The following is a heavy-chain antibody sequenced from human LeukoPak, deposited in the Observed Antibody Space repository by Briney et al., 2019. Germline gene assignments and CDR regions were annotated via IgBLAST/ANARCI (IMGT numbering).Heavy chain of an antibody. J-gene: IGHJ4*02. CDR3: ARLSYGSGSHYNFYFDF. Sequence: SSETLSLTCTVSGGSISSGSHYWGWTRQPPGKELEWIGNIYYSGNSYYNPSLKSRVTISVDASKNQFSLNLSSVTAADTAVYYCARLSYGSGSHYNFYFDFWGQGTLVTVSA. CDR2: IYYSGNS. V-gene: IGHV4-39*01. CDR1: GGSISSGSHY. D-gene: IGHD3-10*01.